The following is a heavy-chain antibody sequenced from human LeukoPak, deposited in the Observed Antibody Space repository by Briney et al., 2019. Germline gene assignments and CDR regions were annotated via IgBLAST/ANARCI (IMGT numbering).Heavy chain of an antibody. CDR2: IWYDGSNK. V-gene: IGHV3-33*01. CDR1: GFTFSSYG. J-gene: IGHJ4*02. D-gene: IGHD6-19*01. CDR3: ARDWVKMAGIGSFDY. Sequence: PGGSLRLSCAASGFTFSSYGMHWVRQAPGKGLEWVAVIWYDGSNKYYADSVKGRFTISRDNSKNTLYLQMNSLRAEDTAVYYCARDWVKMAGIGSFDYWGQGTLVTVSS.